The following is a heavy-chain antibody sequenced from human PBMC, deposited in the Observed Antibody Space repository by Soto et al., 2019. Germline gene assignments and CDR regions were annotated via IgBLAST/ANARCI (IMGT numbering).Heavy chain of an antibody. J-gene: IGHJ4*02. D-gene: IGHD3-10*01. CDR2: VYSSGTT. V-gene: IGHV4-4*07. CDR3: ARDIGSYAYGEGY. CDR1: GGSINSYW. Sequence: SETLSLTCSVSGGSINSYWWSWIRQPAGKGLEWIGRVYSSGTTDYNPSLNSRATMSVETSKNQFSLKLSSVTAADTAVYYCARDIGSYAYGEGYWGQGIQVTAPQ.